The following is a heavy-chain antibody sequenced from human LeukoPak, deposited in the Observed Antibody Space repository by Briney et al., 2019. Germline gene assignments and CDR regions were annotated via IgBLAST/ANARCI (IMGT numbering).Heavy chain of an antibody. Sequence: GGSLRLSCAASRFIFSSYTTTWVRQAPGKGLEWVSSISSRSNYIYYADSVKGRFTISRENAKNSLYLQMNSLRAEDTAVYYCARARPDGDYVIDYWGQGTLVTVSS. D-gene: IGHD4-17*01. CDR3: ARARPDGDYVIDY. J-gene: IGHJ4*02. CDR2: ISSRSNYI. CDR1: RFIFSSYT. V-gene: IGHV3-21*06.